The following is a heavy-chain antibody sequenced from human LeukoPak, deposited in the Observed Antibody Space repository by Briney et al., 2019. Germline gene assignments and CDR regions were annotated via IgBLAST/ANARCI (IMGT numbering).Heavy chain of an antibody. V-gene: IGHV3-13*01. Sequence: SGGSLRLSCAASGFTFSSYDMHWVRQAPGKDLEWVSAIGTAGDTYYPGSVKGRFTISRENAKNSLYLQMNSLRAGDTAVYYCARGGSSGWYLYYSYVMDVWGQGTTVTVSS. CDR1: GFTFSSYD. J-gene: IGHJ6*02. D-gene: IGHD6-19*01. CDR2: IGTAGDT. CDR3: ARGGSSGWYLYYSYVMDV.